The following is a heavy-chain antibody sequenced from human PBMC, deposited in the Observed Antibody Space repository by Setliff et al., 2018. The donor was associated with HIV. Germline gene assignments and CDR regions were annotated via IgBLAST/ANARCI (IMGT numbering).Heavy chain of an antibody. D-gene: IGHD5-12*01. J-gene: IGHJ4*02. Sequence: ASVKVSCKASGYTFTNYAMHWVRQAPGQRLEWMGWINAGNGNTKYSQKIQGRVTTTRDTSASTAYMELSTMTSEDTAMYYCARDWRHGYDLNFDYWGQGTLVTVSS. CDR1: GYTFTNYA. CDR3: ARDWRHGYDLNFDY. V-gene: IGHV1-3*01. CDR2: INAGNGNT.